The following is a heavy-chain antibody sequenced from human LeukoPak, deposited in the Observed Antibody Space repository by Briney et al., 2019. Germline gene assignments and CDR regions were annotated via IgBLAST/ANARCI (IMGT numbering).Heavy chain of an antibody. CDR1: GGSISIYY. V-gene: IGHV4-4*07. CDR3: ARGSVITFGGVTQTGGNWFDP. Sequence: PSETLSLTCTVSGGSISIYYWSWIRQPAGKGLEWIGRIYSGGNTNYNPPLKSRVTMSLATSKTQFSLKLSPVTAADTAVYYCARGSVITFGGVTQTGGNWFDPWGQGTLVTVSS. D-gene: IGHD3-16*01. CDR2: IYSGGNT. J-gene: IGHJ5*02.